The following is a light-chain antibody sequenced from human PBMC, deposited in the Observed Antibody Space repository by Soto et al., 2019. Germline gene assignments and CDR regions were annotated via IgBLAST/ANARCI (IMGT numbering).Light chain of an antibody. Sequence: EIVLTQSPGTLSLSPGERATLSCRASQSVSSSYLAWYQQKPGQAPSLLIYSASSRATGIPDRFSGSGSGTDFTLTISRLEPEDFAVYYCQRYAGSRDTFGQGTRLEIK. V-gene: IGKV3-20*01. CDR1: QSVSSSY. CDR2: SAS. J-gene: IGKJ5*01. CDR3: QRYAGSRDT.